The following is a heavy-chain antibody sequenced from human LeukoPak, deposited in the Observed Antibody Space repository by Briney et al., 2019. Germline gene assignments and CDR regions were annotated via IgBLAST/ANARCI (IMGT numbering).Heavy chain of an antibody. J-gene: IGHJ5*02. V-gene: IGHV4-39*01. CDR2: IYDSGST. CDR1: GGSISSSSHY. CDR3: ARHAWGSSWYYWFDP. Sequence: SETLSLTCTVSGGSISSSSHYWVWIRQPPGKGLEWIGSIYDSGSTYYNPSLKSRVTISVDTSKNQFSLKLTSMTAADTAVYYCARHAWGSSWYYWFDPWGQGTLVTVSS. D-gene: IGHD6-13*01.